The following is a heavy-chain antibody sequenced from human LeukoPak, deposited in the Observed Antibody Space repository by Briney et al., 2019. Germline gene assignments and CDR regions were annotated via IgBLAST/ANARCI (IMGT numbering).Heavy chain of an antibody. V-gene: IGHV3-7*01. J-gene: IGHJ4*02. CDR2: IKQDGSEK. D-gene: IGHD6-19*01. Sequence: GGSLRLSCAASGFTFSRYWVSWVRQAPGKGLEWVANIKQDGSEKYYVDSLKGRFTISRDNAKNSLYLQMNSLRAEDTAVYYCAREEGSSSGWYLFDYWGQGSLVTVSS. CDR1: GFTFSRYW. CDR3: AREEGSSSGWYLFDY.